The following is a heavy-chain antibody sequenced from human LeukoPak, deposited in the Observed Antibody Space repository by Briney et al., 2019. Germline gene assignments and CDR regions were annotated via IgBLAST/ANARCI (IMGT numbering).Heavy chain of an antibody. V-gene: IGHV4-31*03. CDR1: GGSISSGGYY. Sequence: SETLSLTCTVSGGSISSGGYYWSWIRQYPEKGLEWIGYIYHSGSTYHNPSLQSRVSISLDMSKNQFSLKLTSVTAADTAVYYCARRMEYYYGNSGYYFDYWGQGALVTVSS. CDR3: ARRMEYYYGNSGYYFDY. J-gene: IGHJ4*02. CDR2: IYHSGST. D-gene: IGHD3-22*01.